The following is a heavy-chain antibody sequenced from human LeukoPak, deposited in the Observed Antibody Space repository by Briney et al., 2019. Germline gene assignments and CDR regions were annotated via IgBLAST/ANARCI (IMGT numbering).Heavy chain of an antibody. V-gene: IGHV3-74*01. CDR1: GFTFNTYW. CDR3: ARELGIAAAGDAFDI. D-gene: IGHD6-13*01. Sequence: GGSLRLSCAASGFTFNTYWMHWVRQAPGKGLVWVSSINSDGSSTSYADSVKGRFTISRDNAKNTLYLQMNSLRAEDTAVYYCARELGIAAAGDAFDIWGQGTMVTVSS. J-gene: IGHJ3*02. CDR2: INSDGSST.